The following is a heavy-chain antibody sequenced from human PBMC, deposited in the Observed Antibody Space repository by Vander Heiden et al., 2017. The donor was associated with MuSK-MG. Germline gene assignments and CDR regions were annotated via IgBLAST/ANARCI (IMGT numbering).Heavy chain of an antibody. V-gene: IGHV3-43*02. CDR2: ISGDGGST. J-gene: IGHJ4*02. CDR3: AKDITGSEDY. D-gene: IGHD3-10*01. CDR1: GFTVDEYA. Sequence: EVQLVESGGGVVQPGGSLRLSCAASGFTVDEYAMHWVRQAPGKGLEWVSLISGDGGSTYYADSGKCRFTISRDNSKNSLYLQMNSLRTEDTAWYYCAKDITGSEDYWGQGTLVTVSS.